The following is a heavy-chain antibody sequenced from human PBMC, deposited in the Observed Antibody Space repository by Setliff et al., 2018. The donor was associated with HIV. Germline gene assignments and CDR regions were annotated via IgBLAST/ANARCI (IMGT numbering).Heavy chain of an antibody. D-gene: IGHD4-4*01. CDR1: GDSIKSHH. CDR2: TDASGDT. V-gene: IGHV4-4*09. CDR3: ARQLDYTNGRYFDY. J-gene: IGHJ4*02. Sequence: PSETLSLTCTVSGDSIKSHHWSWVRQPAGKGLEWLAYTDASGDTNYNPSLRGRVIVSLDTSNNQFSLNLNSVTAADTAVYYCARQLDYTNGRYFDYWGPGTLVTVPQ.